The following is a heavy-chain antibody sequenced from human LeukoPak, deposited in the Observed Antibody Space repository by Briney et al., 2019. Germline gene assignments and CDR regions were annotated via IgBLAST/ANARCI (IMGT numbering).Heavy chain of an antibody. CDR1: GGSISSYY. CDR2: IYYSGST. CDR3: ARALYYDFWSYMDV. V-gene: IGHV4-59*01. J-gene: IGHJ6*03. Sequence: SETLSLTCTVSGGSISSYYWSWIRQPPGKGLEWIGYIYYSGSTNYNPSLRSRVTISVDTSKNQFSLKLSSVTAADTAVYYCARALYYDFWSYMDVWGKGTTVTVSS. D-gene: IGHD3-3*01.